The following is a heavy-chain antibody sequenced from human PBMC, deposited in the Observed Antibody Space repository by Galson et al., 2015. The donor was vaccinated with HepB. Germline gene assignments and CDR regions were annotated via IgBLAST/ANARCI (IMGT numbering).Heavy chain of an antibody. V-gene: IGHV3-11*01. J-gene: IGHJ4*02. Sequence: SLRLSCAASGFTFSDYYMSWIRQAPGKGLEWVSYISSSGSTTYYADSVKGRFTISRDNAKNSLYLQMNSLRAEDTAVYYCAREGYYDSSGYSRWGQGTLVTVSS. CDR1: GFTFSDYY. CDR3: AREGYYDSSGYSR. CDR2: ISSSGSTT. D-gene: IGHD3-22*01.